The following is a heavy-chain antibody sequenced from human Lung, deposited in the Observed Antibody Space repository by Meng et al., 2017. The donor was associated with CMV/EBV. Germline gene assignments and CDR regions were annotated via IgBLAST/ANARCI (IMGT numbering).Heavy chain of an antibody. CDR2: ISFDGSNE. CDR3: ARVAGTYYSSPIDY. Sequence: ASRFTVNTYAMHWVRQAPGQGLAWVAVISFDGSNEYYADSVKGRFTISRDNSANTLYLHMNSLRAEDTALYYCARVAGTYYSSPIDYWGQGTLVTVSS. D-gene: IGHD1-26*01. J-gene: IGHJ4*02. V-gene: IGHV3-30*04. CDR1: RFTVNTYA.